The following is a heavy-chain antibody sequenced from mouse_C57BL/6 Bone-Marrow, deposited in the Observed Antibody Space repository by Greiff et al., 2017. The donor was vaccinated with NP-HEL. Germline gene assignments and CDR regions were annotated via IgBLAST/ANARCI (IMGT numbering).Heavy chain of an antibody. J-gene: IGHJ1*03. CDR1: GYAFSSSW. CDR2: IYPGDGDT. V-gene: IGHV1-82*01. Sequence: VQLQESGPELVKPGASVKISCKASGYAFSSSWMNWVKQRPGKGLEWIGRIYPGDGDTNYNGKFKGKATLTADKSSSTAYMQLSSLTSEDSAVYFCARFGNYGRWYFDVWGTGTTVTVSS. D-gene: IGHD2-1*01. CDR3: ARFGNYGRWYFDV.